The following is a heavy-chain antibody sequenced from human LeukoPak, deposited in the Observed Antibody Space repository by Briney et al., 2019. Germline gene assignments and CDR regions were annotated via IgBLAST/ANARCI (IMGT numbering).Heavy chain of an antibody. CDR2: ISSSSSTI. D-gene: IGHD3-16*02. J-gene: IGHJ4*02. CDR3: ARVSRDYVWGSYRRPLDY. CDR1: GFTFSSYS. V-gene: IGHV3-48*01. Sequence: PGGSLRLSCAASGFTFSSYSMNWVRQAPGKGLEWVSYISSSSSTIYYADSVKGRFTISRDNAKNSLYLQMNSLRAEDTAVYYCARVSRDYVWGSYRRPLDYWGQGTLVTVSS.